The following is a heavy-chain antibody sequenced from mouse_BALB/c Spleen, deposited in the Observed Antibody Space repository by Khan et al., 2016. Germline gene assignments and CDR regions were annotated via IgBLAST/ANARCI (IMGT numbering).Heavy chain of an antibody. D-gene: IGHD2-4*01. Sequence: VQLQESGPGLVAPSQSLSITCTVSGFSLTGFSVNWVRQPPGKALEWLGMIWGDGSQDYNLALKSRLSFNRDESKSQVFLKMNSLQTDDTARYFCASYYDYDGGFAYWGQGALVTVSA. V-gene: IGHV2-6-7*01. J-gene: IGHJ3*01. CDR3: ASYYDYDGGFAY. CDR2: IWGDGSQ. CDR1: GFSLTGFS.